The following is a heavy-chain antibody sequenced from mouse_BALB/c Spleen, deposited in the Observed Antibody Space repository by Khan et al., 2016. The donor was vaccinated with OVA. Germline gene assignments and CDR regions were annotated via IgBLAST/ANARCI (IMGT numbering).Heavy chain of an antibody. V-gene: IGHV9-4*02. CDR3: ARGGAAYYRNDGGAMEY. J-gene: IGHJ4*01. D-gene: IGHD2-14*01. CDR2: INTHSGVP. CDR1: GYTFTTAG. Sequence: QVQLKQSGPELKKPGETVRISCKASGYTFTTAGIQWVQKMPGKGLKWIGWINTHSGVPKYAEDFKGRFAFSLEISVNTAYLQITNLNNEDTATYFCARGGAAYYRNDGGAMEYWGQGTSVPVSS.